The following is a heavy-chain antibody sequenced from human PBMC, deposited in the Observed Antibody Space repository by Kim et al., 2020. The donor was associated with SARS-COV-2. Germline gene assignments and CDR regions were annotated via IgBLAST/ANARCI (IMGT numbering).Heavy chain of an antibody. CDR2: IRSDGRIT. Sequence: GGSLRLSCAVSRFTFNNYWINWVRQAPGKGLVWVSRIRSDGRITNYANAVKGRFTMSRDNAENTLYLQMNRLRAEDTAVCYCARGFFRDGFDDWGQGTTVTVSS. J-gene: IGHJ6*02. V-gene: IGHV3-74*01. CDR3: ARGFFRDGFDD. D-gene: IGHD3-10*01. CDR1: RFTFNNYW.